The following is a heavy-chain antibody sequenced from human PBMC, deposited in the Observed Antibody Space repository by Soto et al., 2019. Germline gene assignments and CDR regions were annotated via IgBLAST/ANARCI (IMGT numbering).Heavy chain of an antibody. V-gene: IGHV4-31*03. CDR1: GGSISSGDYY. J-gene: IGHJ5*02. CDR3: ARDENGGYVWIDP. D-gene: IGHD7-27*01. Sequence: QVQLQESGPGLVKPSQTLSLTCSVSGGSISSGDYYWSWIRQHPGKGLEWIGYIYHSGSAYYNPSLKSRLKMSVDTSKNQFSLNLTSVTAADTAVYYCARDENGGYVWIDPWSPGTLVTVSS. CDR2: IYHSGSA.